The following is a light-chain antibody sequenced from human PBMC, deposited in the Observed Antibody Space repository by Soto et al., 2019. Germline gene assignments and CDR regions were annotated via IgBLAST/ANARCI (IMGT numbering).Light chain of an antibody. CDR2: EVT. V-gene: IGLV2-8*01. CDR3: SSYADNNNLGVL. CDR1: SSDVGGYNY. Sequence: QSALTQPPSASGSPGQSVTISCTGTSSDVGGYNYVSWYQQHPGKAPKLMIYEVTKRPSGVPDRFSGSKSGNTASLTVSGLQAEDEADYYCSSYADNNNLGVLFGGGTKLTVL. J-gene: IGLJ2*01.